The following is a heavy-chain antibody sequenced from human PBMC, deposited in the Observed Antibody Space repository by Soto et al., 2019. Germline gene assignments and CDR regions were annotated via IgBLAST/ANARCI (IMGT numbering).Heavy chain of an antibody. Sequence: GESLKISCKGSGYTFTEYWIGWVRQMPGKGLEWMGIIYPGDSDTRYSPSFQGQVTISADKSITTAYLQWSSLKASDTAIYYCPRPNRACGLDVWGQGTTVTVSS. V-gene: IGHV5-51*01. J-gene: IGHJ6*02. CDR1: GYTFTEYW. CDR3: PRPNRACGLDV. CDR2: IYPGDSDT.